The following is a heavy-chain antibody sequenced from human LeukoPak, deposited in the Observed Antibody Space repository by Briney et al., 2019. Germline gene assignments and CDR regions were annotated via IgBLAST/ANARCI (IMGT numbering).Heavy chain of an antibody. CDR2: IYYSGST. CDR1: GGSISSYY. V-gene: IGHV4-59*01. J-gene: IGHJ3*02. CDR3: VRVWGSGSYGAFDI. Sequence: SETLSLTCTVSGGSISSYYWSWIRQPPGKGLEWIGYIYYSGSTNYNPSLKSRVTISVDTSKNQFSLKLSSVTAADTAVYYCVRVWGSGSYGAFDIWGQGTKVTVSS. D-gene: IGHD3-10*01.